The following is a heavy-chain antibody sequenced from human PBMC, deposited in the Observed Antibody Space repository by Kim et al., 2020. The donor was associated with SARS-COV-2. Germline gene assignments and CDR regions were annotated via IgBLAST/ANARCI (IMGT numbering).Heavy chain of an antibody. CDR2: INHSGST. Sequence: SETLSLTCAVYGGSFSGYYWSWIRQPPGKGLEWIGEINHSGSTNYNPSLKSRVTISVDTSKNQFSLKLSSVTAADTAVYYCARADTFGLLWFGELEGAGGDPWGQGTLVTVSS. V-gene: IGHV4-34*01. CDR1: GGSFSGYY. J-gene: IGHJ5*02. D-gene: IGHD3-10*01. CDR3: ARADTFGLLWFGELEGAGGDP.